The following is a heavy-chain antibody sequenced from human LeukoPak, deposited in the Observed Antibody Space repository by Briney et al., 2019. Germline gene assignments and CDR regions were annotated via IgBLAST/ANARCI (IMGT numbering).Heavy chain of an antibody. CDR3: ARAVTNYDILTGYYMDYFDY. Sequence: PGGSLRLSCAASGFTFSDYYISWIRQAPGKGLEWVSYISSSSSYTNYADSVKGRFTISRGNAKNSLYLQMNSLRAEDTAVYYCARAVTNYDILTGYYMDYFDYWGQGTLVTVSS. D-gene: IGHD3-9*01. V-gene: IGHV3-11*05. CDR2: ISSSSSYT. CDR1: GFTFSDYY. J-gene: IGHJ4*02.